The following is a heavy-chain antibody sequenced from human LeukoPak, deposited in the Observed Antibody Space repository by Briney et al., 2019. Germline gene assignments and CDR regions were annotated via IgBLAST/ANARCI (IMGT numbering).Heavy chain of an antibody. CDR2: IYTSGST. J-gene: IGHJ4*02. CDR3: ARESDLSNYDRTDY. CDR1: GGSISSGNYY. V-gene: IGHV4-61*02. Sequence: SETLSLTCTVSGGSISSGNYYWSWIRQPAGKGLEWIGRIYTSGSTSYNPTLKSRVTISADTSKNQLSLKRTSVTAADTAVYYCARESDLSNYDRTDYWGQGTLVTVSS. D-gene: IGHD4/OR15-4a*01.